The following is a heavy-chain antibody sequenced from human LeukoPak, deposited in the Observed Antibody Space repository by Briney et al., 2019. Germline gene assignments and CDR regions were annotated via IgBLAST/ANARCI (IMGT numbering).Heavy chain of an antibody. CDR2: IIPIFGTA. CDR3: ATRAEVVVFDAFDI. J-gene: IGHJ3*02. Sequence: SVKVSCKASGGTFSSYAISWVRQAPGQGLEWMGGIIPIFGTANYAQKFQGRVTITTDESTSTAYMELSSLRSEDPAVYYCATRAEVVVFDAFDIWGQGTMVTVSS. CDR1: GGTFSSYA. D-gene: IGHD2-15*01. V-gene: IGHV1-69*05.